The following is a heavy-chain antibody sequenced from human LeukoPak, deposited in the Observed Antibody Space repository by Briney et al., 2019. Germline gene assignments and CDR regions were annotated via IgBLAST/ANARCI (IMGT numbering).Heavy chain of an antibody. J-gene: IGHJ5*02. CDR1: GFTFSSYA. CDR3: AKDGYSSSWNWFDP. Sequence: GGSLRLSYAASGFTFSSYAMSWDRQAPGKGLEWVSAISGSGGSTYYADSVKGRFTISRDNSKNTLYLQMNSLRAEDTALYYCAKDGYSSSWNWFDPWGQGTLVTVSS. V-gene: IGHV3-23*01. D-gene: IGHD6-13*01. CDR2: ISGSGGST.